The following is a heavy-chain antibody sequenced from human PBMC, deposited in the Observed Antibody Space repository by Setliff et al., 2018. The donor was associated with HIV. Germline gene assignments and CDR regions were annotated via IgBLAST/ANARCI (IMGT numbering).Heavy chain of an antibody. CDR2: IYTGGNA. V-gene: IGHV4-61*09. CDR1: GDSISSGSHY. D-gene: IGHD3-16*02. Sequence: PSETLSLTCTVSGDSISSGSHYWSWIRQPAGKGLEWIGHIYTGGNANYNPSLQSRVTISVDTSKNQFSLKLNSVTAADTAVYYCANAAVDPRYLWGSYRPAAFDIWGQGTMVTVSS. J-gene: IGHJ3*02. CDR3: ANAAVDPRYLWGSYRPAAFDI.